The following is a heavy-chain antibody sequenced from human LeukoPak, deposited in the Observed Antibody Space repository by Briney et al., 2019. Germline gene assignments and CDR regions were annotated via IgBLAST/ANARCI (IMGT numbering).Heavy chain of an antibody. D-gene: IGHD6-13*01. J-gene: IGHJ3*02. CDR1: GYSFTSYW. CDR2: LYPGDSDT. CDR3: ARLYLPYTSAWYGSAFDI. V-gene: IGHV5-51*01. Sequence: GESLKISCRSSGYSFTSYWIAWVRQLPGKGLEWMGILYPGDSDTRYSPSFQGQVTISADRSITTAYLQWSSLKASDTAMYYCARLYLPYTSAWYGSAFDIWGQGTMVTVSS.